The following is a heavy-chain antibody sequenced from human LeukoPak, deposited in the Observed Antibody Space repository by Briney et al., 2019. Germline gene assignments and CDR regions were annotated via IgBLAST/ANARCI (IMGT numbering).Heavy chain of an antibody. D-gene: IGHD2-15*01. Sequence: GGSLRLSCAASGIIFSNYGMHWLRQAPGKGLEWVAFIRYDASNKYYADSVKGRFTISRDNSKNTLYLQMNSLRAEDTAVYYCAKDGVAGYCTGGTCYSVDYWGQGTLVTVSS. CDR1: GIIFSNYG. J-gene: IGHJ4*02. CDR2: IRYDASNK. V-gene: IGHV3-30*02. CDR3: AKDGVAGYCTGGTCYSVDY.